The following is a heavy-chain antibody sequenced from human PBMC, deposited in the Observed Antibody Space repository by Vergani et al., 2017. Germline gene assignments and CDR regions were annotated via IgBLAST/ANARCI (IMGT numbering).Heavy chain of an antibody. V-gene: IGHV5-51*01. J-gene: IGHJ6*03. Sequence: EVQLVQSGAEVKKPGESLKISCKGSGYSFTSYWIGWVRQMPGEGLEWMGIIYPGDSDTRYSPSFQGQVTISADKSISTAYLQWSSLKASDTAMYYCARLLPHDYGDNYYSYMDVWGKGTTVTVSS. CDR1: GYSFTSYW. CDR2: IYPGDSDT. D-gene: IGHD4-17*01. CDR3: ARLLPHDYGDNYYSYMDV.